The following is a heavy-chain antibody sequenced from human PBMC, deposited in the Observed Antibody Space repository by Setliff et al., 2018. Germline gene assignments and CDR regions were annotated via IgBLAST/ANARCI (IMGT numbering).Heavy chain of an antibody. D-gene: IGHD2-15*01. CDR1: GYTFLSYG. CDR3: ARDVGAYCSGRICHPGY. CDR2: ISAYTGNA. J-gene: IGHJ4*02. V-gene: IGHV1-18*01. Sequence: ASVKVSCKAVGYTFLSYGLSWVRQAPGQGLEGMGWISAYTGNADYAQNFQGRVTMTTDTSTNTAYMDLKSLRSDDTAVYYCARDVGAYCSGRICHPGYWGQGTLVTVSS.